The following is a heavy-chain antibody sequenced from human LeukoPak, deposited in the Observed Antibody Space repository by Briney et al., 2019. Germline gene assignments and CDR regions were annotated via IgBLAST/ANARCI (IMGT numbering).Heavy chain of an antibody. J-gene: IGHJ1*01. Sequence: SVKFSCKASGGTFSSYAISWVRQAPGQGLEWMGRIIPILGIANYAQKFQGRVTITADKSTSTAYMELSSLRSEDTAVYYCARRLKRDYGGNSRHFQHWGQGTLVTVSS. CDR1: GGTFSSYA. CDR2: IIPILGIA. CDR3: ARRLKRDYGGNSRHFQH. D-gene: IGHD4-23*01. V-gene: IGHV1-69*04.